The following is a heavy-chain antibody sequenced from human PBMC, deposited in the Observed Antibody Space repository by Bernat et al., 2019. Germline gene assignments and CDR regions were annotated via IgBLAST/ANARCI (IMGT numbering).Heavy chain of an antibody. V-gene: IGHV3-33*01. Sequence: QVQLVESGGGVVQPGRSLRLSCAASGFTFSSYGMHWVRQAPGKGLEWVAAIWYDGSNKYYADSVKGRFTISRDNSKNTLYLKMNSLRAEETDVYYCARNYYDGSGLGYCGQGTLVTVSS. CDR1: GFTFSSYG. CDR3: ARNYYDGSGLGY. D-gene: IGHD3-22*01. J-gene: IGHJ4*02. CDR2: IWYDGSNK.